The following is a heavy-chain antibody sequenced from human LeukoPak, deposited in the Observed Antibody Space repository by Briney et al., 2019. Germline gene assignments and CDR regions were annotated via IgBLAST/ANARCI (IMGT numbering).Heavy chain of an antibody. Sequence: RGSLRLSCAASGFTFSSYAMSWVRQAPGKGLEWVSAISGSGGSTYYADSVKGRFTISRDNSKNTLYLQMNSLRAEDTAVYYCAKDPGIAVLGGNFDYWGQGTLVTVSS. V-gene: IGHV3-23*01. CDR3: AKDPGIAVLGGNFDY. CDR1: GFTFSSYA. D-gene: IGHD6-19*01. CDR2: ISGSGGST. J-gene: IGHJ4*02.